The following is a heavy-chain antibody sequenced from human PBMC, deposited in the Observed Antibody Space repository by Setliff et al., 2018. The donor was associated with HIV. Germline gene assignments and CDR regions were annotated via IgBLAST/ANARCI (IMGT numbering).Heavy chain of an antibody. V-gene: IGHV4-59*08. CDR1: GGSISSAY. CDR2: IYSGGLT. J-gene: IGHJ5*02. D-gene: IGHD3-10*01. Sequence: PSETLSLTCAVSGGSISSAYWSWVRQPPGKGLEWIGYIYSGGLTKDNPSLKSRVSRSVDTSKNRFSLRLRSVTAADTAVYYCARTRSGTYYGEMNWFDPWGQGILGTVSS. CDR3: ARTRSGTYYGEMNWFDP.